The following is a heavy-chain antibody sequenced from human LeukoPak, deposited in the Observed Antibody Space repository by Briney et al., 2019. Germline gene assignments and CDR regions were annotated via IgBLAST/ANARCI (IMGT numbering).Heavy chain of an antibody. CDR1: GFTFNSYW. J-gene: IGHJ3*02. CDR2: INSDGSDT. V-gene: IGHV3-74*01. D-gene: IGHD2-15*01. CDR3: ARGGYHHGFDI. Sequence: PGGSLRLSCAASGFTFNSYWFHWVRQAPGKGLVWVSRINSDGSDTIYADSVKGRFTISRDNAKSTVYLQMNSQKAEDTAVYYCARGGYHHGFDIWGQGTMVTVSS.